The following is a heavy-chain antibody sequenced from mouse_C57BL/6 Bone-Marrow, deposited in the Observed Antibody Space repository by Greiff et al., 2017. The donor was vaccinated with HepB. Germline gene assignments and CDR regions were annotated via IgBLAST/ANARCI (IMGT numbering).Heavy chain of an antibody. D-gene: IGHD2-3*01. V-gene: IGHV5-6*01. J-gene: IGHJ3*01. CDR3: ARPYDGYYVAY. Sequence: EVQLQESGGDLVKPGGSLKLSCAASGFTFSSYGMSWVRQTPDKRLEWVATISSGGSYTYYPDSVKGRFTISRDNAKNTLYLQMSSLKSEDTAMYYCARPYDGYYVAYWGQGTLVTVSA. CDR2: ISSGGSYT. CDR1: GFTFSSYG.